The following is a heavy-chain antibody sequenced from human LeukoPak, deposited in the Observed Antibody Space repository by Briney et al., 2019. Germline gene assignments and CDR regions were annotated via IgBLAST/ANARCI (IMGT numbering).Heavy chain of an antibody. J-gene: IGHJ4*02. D-gene: IGHD3-22*01. CDR2: ISADNGNT. CDR1: GYTFSNYG. Sequence: ASVKVSCKASGYTFSNYGISWVRQAPGQGLEWMGRISADNGNTNYAQKLQGRVTMSTDTSTSTAYMELRSLRSDDMAVYYCARAEIRPGYYYDSSRLRDWGQGTLVAVSS. V-gene: IGHV1-18*03. CDR3: ARAEIRPGYYYDSSRLRD.